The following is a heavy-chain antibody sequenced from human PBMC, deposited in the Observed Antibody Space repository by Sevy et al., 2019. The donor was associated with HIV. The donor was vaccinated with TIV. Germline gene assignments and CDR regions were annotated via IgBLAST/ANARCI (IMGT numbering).Heavy chain of an antibody. CDR1: GFTFSSYT. D-gene: IGHD2-21*01. CDR3: ARDRCAGPNMSYLDY. J-gene: IGHJ4*02. Sequence: GGSLRLSCAASGFTFSSYTMHWVRQAPGKGLEWVALISYDGSDKYYGDSVKGRFTISRDNSKNTLYLQMNSLTPGDTAVYYCARDRCAGPNMSYLDYWAQGTLVTVSS. CDR2: ISYDGSDK. V-gene: IGHV3-30*04.